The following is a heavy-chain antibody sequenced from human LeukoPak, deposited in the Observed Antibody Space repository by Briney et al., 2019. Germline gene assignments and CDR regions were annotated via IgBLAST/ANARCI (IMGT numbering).Heavy chain of an antibody. CDR1: GFTFSSYE. J-gene: IGHJ4*02. Sequence: PGGSLRLSCAASGFTFSSYEMNWVRQAPGKGLEWVSYISSSGSTIYYADSVKGRFTISRDTAKNSLYLQVDSLRAEDTAVYYCARERWLPRTRFDYWGQGTLVTVSS. V-gene: IGHV3-48*03. D-gene: IGHD5-24*01. CDR2: ISSSGSTI. CDR3: ARERWLPRTRFDY.